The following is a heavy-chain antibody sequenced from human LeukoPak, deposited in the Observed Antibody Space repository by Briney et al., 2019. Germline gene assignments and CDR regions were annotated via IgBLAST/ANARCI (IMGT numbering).Heavy chain of an antibody. Sequence: GGSLRLSCAASGFTFSSYAMHWVRQAPGKGLEWVSYISSSSSTISYADSVKGRFTISRDNAENSLYLQMNSLRAEDTAVYYCARAGDFSFKDWGQGTLVTVSS. D-gene: IGHD3-3*01. CDR1: GFTFSSYA. V-gene: IGHV3-48*01. CDR2: ISSSSSTI. CDR3: ARAGDFSFKD. J-gene: IGHJ4*02.